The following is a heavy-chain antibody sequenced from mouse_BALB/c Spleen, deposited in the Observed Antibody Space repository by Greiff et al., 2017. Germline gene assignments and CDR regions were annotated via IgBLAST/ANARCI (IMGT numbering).Heavy chain of an antibody. V-gene: IGHV14-3*02. Sequence: VQLQQSGAELVKPGASVKLSCTASGFNIKDTYMHWVKQRPEQGLEWIGRIDPANGNTKYDPKFQGKATITADTSSNTAYLQLSSLTSEDTAVYYCARDDYYGARAWFAYWGQGTLVTVSA. CDR3: ARDDYYGARAWFAY. J-gene: IGHJ3*01. D-gene: IGHD1-1*01. CDR2: IDPANGNT. CDR1: GFNIKDTY.